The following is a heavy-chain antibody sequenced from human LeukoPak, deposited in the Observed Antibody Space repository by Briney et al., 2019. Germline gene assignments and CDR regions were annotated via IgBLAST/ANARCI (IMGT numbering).Heavy chain of an antibody. CDR2: ISYDGSNK. CDR1: GFTFSSYA. V-gene: IGHV3-30*04. Sequence: PGGSLRLSCAASGFTFSSYAMHWVRQAPGKGLEWVAVISYDGSNKFYADSVKGRFTISRDNSKNTLYLLMNSLRADDTAVYYCARGQHRWDYSHNLMSFWGQGTLVTVSS. D-gene: IGHD4-11*01. J-gene: IGHJ3*01. CDR3: ARGQHRWDYSHNLMSF.